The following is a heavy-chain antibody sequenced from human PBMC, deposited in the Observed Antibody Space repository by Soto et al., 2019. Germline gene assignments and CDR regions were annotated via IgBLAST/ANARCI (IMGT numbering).Heavy chain of an antibody. CDR2: IYYSGST. J-gene: IGHJ5*02. V-gene: IGHV4-39*01. CDR3: ATSNWFDP. CDR1: GGSISSRGYY. Sequence: QLQLQESGPGLVKPSETLSLTCIVSGGSISSRGYYWGWIRQPPGKGLEWIGTIYYSGSTYYNPSLKSRVTISVDTSKNQFSLKLSSVTAADTAVYYCATSNWFDPWGQGTLVTVSS.